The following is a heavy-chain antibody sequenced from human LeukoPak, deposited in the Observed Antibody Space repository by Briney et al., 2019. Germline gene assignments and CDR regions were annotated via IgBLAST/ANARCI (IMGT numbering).Heavy chain of an antibody. Sequence: GGSLRLSCVASGFTFSTYAMNWVRQAPGKGLEWVSSISSSSTYIYYADSVKGRFTISRDNAKNSLSLQMNSLRAEDTAVYYCARDSSSSADFDYWGQGTLVTVSS. D-gene: IGHD6-6*01. CDR1: GFTFSTYA. V-gene: IGHV3-21*01. CDR2: ISSSSTYI. CDR3: ARDSSSSADFDY. J-gene: IGHJ4*02.